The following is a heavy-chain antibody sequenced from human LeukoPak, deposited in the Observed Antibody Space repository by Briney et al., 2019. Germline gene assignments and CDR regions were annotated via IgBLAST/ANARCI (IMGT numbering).Heavy chain of an antibody. V-gene: IGHV1-2*02. J-gene: IGHJ4*02. D-gene: IGHD3-22*01. Sequence: PLASVKVSCKASGYTFTDDYVHWVRQAPGQGLEWMGWINPNSGVTNYAQKFQGRVTMTTDTSTSTAYMELRSLRSDDTAVYYCARDPLYYDSSGYFWIFFDYWGQGTLVTVSS. CDR3: ARDPLYYDSSGYFWIFFDY. CDR2: INPNSGVT. CDR1: GYTFTDDY.